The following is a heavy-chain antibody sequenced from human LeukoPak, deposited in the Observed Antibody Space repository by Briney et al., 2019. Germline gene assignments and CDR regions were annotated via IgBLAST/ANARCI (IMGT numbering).Heavy chain of an antibody. D-gene: IGHD4-17*01. Sequence: ASVKVSCKASGYTFTGYYMHWVRQAPGQGLEWMGWINPNSGGTNYAQKFQGRVTMTRDTSISTAYMELSRLRSDDTAVYYCARGGNYGDYVGDYYYYYMDVWGKGTTVTISS. J-gene: IGHJ6*03. V-gene: IGHV1-2*02. CDR3: ARGGNYGDYVGDYYYYYMDV. CDR1: GYTFTGYY. CDR2: INPNSGGT.